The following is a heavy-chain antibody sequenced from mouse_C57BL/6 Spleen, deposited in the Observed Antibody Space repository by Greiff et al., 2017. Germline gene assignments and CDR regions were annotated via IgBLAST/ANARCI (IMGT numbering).Heavy chain of an antibody. Sequence: EVQLQQSGAELVRPGASVKLSCTASGFNIKDYYMHWVKQRPEQGLEWIGRIDPEDGDTEYAPKFQGKATMTAETSSNTAYLQLSSLTSEDTAVYYCTLITTVVADYWGQGTTLTVSS. D-gene: IGHD1-1*01. CDR3: TLITTVVADY. CDR1: GFNIKDYY. J-gene: IGHJ2*01. V-gene: IGHV14-1*01. CDR2: IDPEDGDT.